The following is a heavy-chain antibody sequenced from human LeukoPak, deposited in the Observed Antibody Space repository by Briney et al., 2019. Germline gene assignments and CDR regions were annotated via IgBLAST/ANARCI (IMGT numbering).Heavy chain of an antibody. J-gene: IGHJ4*02. CDR3: ARDRGDIVATIYDY. Sequence: GGSLRLSCAASGFTFSSYEMNWVRQAPGKGLEGVSYISSSSSYIYYADSVKGRFTISRDNAKNSLYLQMNSLRAEDTAVYYCARDRGDIVATIYDYWGQGTLVTVSS. CDR1: GFTFSSYE. D-gene: IGHD5-12*01. CDR2: ISSSSSYI. V-gene: IGHV3-21*05.